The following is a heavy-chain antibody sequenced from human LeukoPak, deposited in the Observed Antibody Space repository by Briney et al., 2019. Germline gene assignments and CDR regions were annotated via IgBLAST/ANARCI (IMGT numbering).Heavy chain of an antibody. D-gene: IGHD2-2*01. J-gene: IGHJ6*02. V-gene: IGHV3-43*02. CDR3: AKEEVYCSSNSCPARARPPYYYYGMDV. CDR2: FSGVGGST. Sequence: GGSLRLSCAASGFTFDDYAMHWVRRAPGKGLEWVSLFSGVGGSTYYEDSVKGRFTISRDNSKNSLYLQMNSLRTEDTALYYCAKEEVYCSSNSCPARARPPYYYYGMDVRGQGTTVTVSS. CDR1: GFTFDDYA.